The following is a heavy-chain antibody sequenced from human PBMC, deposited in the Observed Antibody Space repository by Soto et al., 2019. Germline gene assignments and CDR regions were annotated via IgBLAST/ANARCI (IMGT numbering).Heavy chain of an antibody. CDR2: IYYSGST. D-gene: IGHD2-21*02. V-gene: IGHV4-30-4*01. J-gene: IGHJ6*02. CDR3: ARARGGVTAYYYYGMDV. Sequence: QVQLQESGPGLVKPSQTLSLTCTVSGGSISSGDYYWSWIRQPPGKGLEWIGYIYYSGSTYYNPSRKSRVTISVDTSKNQFSLKLSSVTAADTAVYYCARARGGVTAYYYYGMDVWGQGTTVTVSS. CDR1: GGSISSGDYY.